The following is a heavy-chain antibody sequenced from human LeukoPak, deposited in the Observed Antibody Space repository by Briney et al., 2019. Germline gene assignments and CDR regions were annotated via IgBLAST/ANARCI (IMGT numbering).Heavy chain of an antibody. CDR2: IKQDGTEK. J-gene: IGHJ4*02. CDR1: EFTFSTYW. D-gene: IGHD6-19*01. CDR3: ASHRGWYGNYFDY. Sequence: PGGSLRLSCAASEFTFSTYWMSWVRQAPGQGLEWVANIKQDGTEKYYVDSVKGRFTISRDNAKNSLYLQMNSLRAEDTALYYCASHRGWYGNYFDYWGQGTLVTVSS. V-gene: IGHV3-7*03.